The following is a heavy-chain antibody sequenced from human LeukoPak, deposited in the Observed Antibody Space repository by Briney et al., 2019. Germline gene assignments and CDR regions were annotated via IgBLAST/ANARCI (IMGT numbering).Heavy chain of an antibody. CDR1: GGSISGYY. Sequence: PSETLSLTCTVSGGSISGYYWSWIRQPPGKGLEWIGYIYYSGSTNYNPSLKSRVTISVDTSKNQFSLKLSSVTAADTAVYYCAREKGPAAFDYWGQGTLVTVSS. J-gene: IGHJ4*02. CDR2: IYYSGST. V-gene: IGHV4-59*01. CDR3: AREKGPAAFDY. D-gene: IGHD2-15*01.